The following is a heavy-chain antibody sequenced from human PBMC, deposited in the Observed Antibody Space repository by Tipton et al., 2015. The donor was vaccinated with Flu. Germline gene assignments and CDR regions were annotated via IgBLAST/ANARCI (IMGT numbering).Heavy chain of an antibody. CDR1: GGSFSAYY. J-gene: IGHJ4*01. CDR3: ASKVANWGVWEPLDY. Sequence: TLSLTCAVYGGSFSAYYWSWIRQPPGKGLEWVGEINHSGTTNYNPSLTSRVTISADTSKKQFSLKLTSVTAADTAVYYCASKVANWGVWEPLDYWGPGTLGTVS. CDR2: INHSGTT. V-gene: IGHV4-34*01. D-gene: IGHD7-27*01.